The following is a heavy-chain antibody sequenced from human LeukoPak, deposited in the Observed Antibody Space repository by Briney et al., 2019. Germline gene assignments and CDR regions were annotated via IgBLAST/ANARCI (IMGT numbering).Heavy chain of an antibody. D-gene: IGHD3-3*01. CDR2: IKGKANSYAT. CDR1: GFTFSDSA. J-gene: IGHJ4*02. Sequence: GGSLKLSCAASGFTFSDSAIHWVRQPSGKGLEWVGRIKGKANSYATAYAASVKGRFTMSRDDSKNTAYLQMNSLKSEDTALYYCKGDLWRCSRDYWGQGTLVTVSS. CDR3: KGDLWRCSRDY. V-gene: IGHV3-73*01.